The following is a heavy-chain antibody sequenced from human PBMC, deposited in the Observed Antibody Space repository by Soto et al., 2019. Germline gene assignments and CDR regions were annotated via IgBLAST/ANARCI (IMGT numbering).Heavy chain of an antibody. V-gene: IGHV4-31*03. CDR1: GRSSSSSDYS. CDR3: ARGLSAATVVTCYFDY. D-gene: IGHD4-17*01. J-gene: IGHJ4*02. CDR2: IYSRGNT. Sequence: QVHLQESGPGLVKPSQTLSLTCTVSGRSSSSSDYSWIWMLKPPGKVLEWIGYIYSRGNTYYNPSLKSRLTISVDTSKNQFSLKLNSVTAADTALYYCARGLSAATVVTCYFDYWGQGTLVTVSS.